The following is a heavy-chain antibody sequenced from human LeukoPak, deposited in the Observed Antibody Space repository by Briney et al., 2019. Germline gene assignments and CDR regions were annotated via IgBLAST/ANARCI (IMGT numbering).Heavy chain of an antibody. D-gene: IGHD6-13*01. CDR3: ARNPSGYHFDY. CDR2: LYPGDSET. CDR1: GYTFTSNW. Sequence: GESLKISCKGSGYTFTSNWIGWVRQMPGKGLEWMGILYPGDSETRYSPSFQGQVTMSADKSISTAYLQWSSLKASDTAMYYCARNPSGYHFDYWGQGTLVTVSS. V-gene: IGHV5-51*01. J-gene: IGHJ4*02.